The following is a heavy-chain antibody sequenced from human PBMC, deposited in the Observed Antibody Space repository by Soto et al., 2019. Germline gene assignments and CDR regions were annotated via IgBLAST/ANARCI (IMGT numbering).Heavy chain of an antibody. CDR1: GGSISSYY. D-gene: IGHD5-12*01. V-gene: IGHV4-59*12. Sequence: SETLSLTCTVSGGSISSYYWSWIRQPPGKGLEWIGYIYYSGSTNYNPSLKSRVTISVDTSKNQFSLKLSSVTAADTAVYYCARLYSGYDIWWFDPWGQGTLVTVSS. J-gene: IGHJ5*02. CDR3: ARLYSGYDIWWFDP. CDR2: IYYSGST.